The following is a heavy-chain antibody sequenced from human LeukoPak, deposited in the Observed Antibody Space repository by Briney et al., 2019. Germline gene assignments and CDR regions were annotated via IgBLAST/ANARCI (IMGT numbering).Heavy chain of an antibody. Sequence: ASVKVSCKASGYTFSDYHIHWVRQAPGQGLEWMRWVNPNSGGTNYPQKFQGRVTMTRDTSISTAYMELSSLTSDDTAIYYCARDSASNYFYYYYMDVWGKGTTVTVSS. CDR3: ARDSASNYFYYYYMDV. J-gene: IGHJ6*03. D-gene: IGHD6-19*01. V-gene: IGHV1-2*02. CDR1: GYTFSDYH. CDR2: VNPNSGGT.